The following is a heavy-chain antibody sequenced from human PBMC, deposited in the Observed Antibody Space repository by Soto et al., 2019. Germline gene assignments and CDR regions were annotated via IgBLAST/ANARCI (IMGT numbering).Heavy chain of an antibody. CDR1: GYSFTSYY. D-gene: IGHD2-2*01. J-gene: IGHJ4*02. V-gene: IGHV1-46*03. CDR3: ARDRGYASPDY. Sequence: QVQLVQSGAEVTKPGASVKVSCKAFGYSFTSYYIHWVRQASGQGLEWLGIINPSGGTTSYTQRFQGRVTMTRDTSTSTVYMELSSLRSEDTAVYYCARDRGYASPDYWGPGTLVTVSS. CDR2: INPSGGTT.